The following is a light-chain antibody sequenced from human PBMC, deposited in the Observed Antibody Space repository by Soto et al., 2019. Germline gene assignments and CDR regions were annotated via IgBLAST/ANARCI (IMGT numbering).Light chain of an antibody. V-gene: IGKV1-39*01. CDR1: QTISNY. CDR2: GAS. CDR3: QQGSSTPRT. Sequence: DIQMTQSPSSLSASVGDRVIITCRASQTISNYLNWYQQRPGKAPKLLIYGASSLQSGVPSRFSGSGSGTDFTLTISSLQPEDFATYFCQQGSSTPRTFGPGTKVDIK. J-gene: IGKJ3*01.